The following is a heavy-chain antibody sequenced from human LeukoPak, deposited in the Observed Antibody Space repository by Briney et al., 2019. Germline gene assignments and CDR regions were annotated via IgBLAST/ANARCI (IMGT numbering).Heavy chain of an antibody. Sequence: PGGSLRPSCAVSGVTLSNYGMSWVRQAPGKGLEWVAGISGSGGGTYYADSVKGRFTISRDNPKNTLYLQMNSLRAEDTAVYFCAKRGVVIRVILVGFHKEAYCFDSWGQGALVTVSS. J-gene: IGHJ4*02. CDR1: GVTLSNYG. CDR2: ISGSGGGT. V-gene: IGHV3-23*01. D-gene: IGHD3-22*01. CDR3: AKRGVVIRVILVGFHKEAYCFDS.